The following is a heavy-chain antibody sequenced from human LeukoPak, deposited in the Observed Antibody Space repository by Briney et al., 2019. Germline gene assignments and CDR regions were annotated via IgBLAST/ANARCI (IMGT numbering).Heavy chain of an antibody. V-gene: IGHV3-30-3*01. CDR1: GFTLSSHA. CDR3: GRVGGSNGHPFDY. CDR2: IAYDGSSP. J-gene: IGHJ4*02. D-gene: IGHD3-16*01. Sequence: GGSLRLSCAASGFTLSSHAMHWVRQASGEGLEWVAAIAYDGSSPHYGDSVKGRFIISRDNSKSALYLQMNSLRVEDTGIYYCGRVGGSNGHPFDYGGRGTLVTVSS.